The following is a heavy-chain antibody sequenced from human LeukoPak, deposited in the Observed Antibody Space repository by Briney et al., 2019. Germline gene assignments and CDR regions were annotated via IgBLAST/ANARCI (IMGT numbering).Heavy chain of an antibody. Sequence: ASVKVSCKASGYTFTGYYMHWVRQAPGQGLEWMGWINPNSGGTNYAQKFQGRVTMTRDTSISTAYMELSSLRSEDTAVYYCARRYSGSYGWFDPWGQGTLVTVSS. D-gene: IGHD1-26*01. CDR3: ARRYSGSYGWFDP. J-gene: IGHJ5*02. CDR1: GYTFTGYY. CDR2: INPNSGGT. V-gene: IGHV1-2*02.